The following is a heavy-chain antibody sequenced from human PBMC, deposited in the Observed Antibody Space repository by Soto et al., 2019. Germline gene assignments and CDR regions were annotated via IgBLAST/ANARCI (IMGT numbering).Heavy chain of an antibody. V-gene: IGHV1-2*04. CDR3: ARAIAAESSFFSDY. Sequence: ASVKVSCKASGYTFTGYYMHCVRQAPGQGLEWMGWINPNSGGTNYAQKFQGWVTMTRDTSISTAYMELSRLRSDDTAVYYCARAIAAESSFFSDYWGQGTLVTVSS. CDR1: GYTFTGYY. CDR2: INPNSGGT. J-gene: IGHJ4*02. D-gene: IGHD6-13*01.